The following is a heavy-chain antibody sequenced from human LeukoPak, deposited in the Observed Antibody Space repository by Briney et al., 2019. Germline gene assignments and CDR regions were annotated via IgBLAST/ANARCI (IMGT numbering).Heavy chain of an antibody. Sequence: SVKVSCKASGGTFSSYAISWVRQAPGQGLEWMGGSIPIFGTANYAQKFQGRVTITADESTSTAYMELSSLRSEDTAVYYCARPRGQLLPLDAFDIWGQGTMVTVSS. J-gene: IGHJ3*02. CDR1: GGTFSSYA. D-gene: IGHD2-2*01. V-gene: IGHV1-69*13. CDR2: SIPIFGTA. CDR3: ARPRGQLLPLDAFDI.